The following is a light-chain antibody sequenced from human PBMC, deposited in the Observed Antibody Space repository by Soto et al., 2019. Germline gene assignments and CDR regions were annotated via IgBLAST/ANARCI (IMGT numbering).Light chain of an antibody. CDR2: GAS. CDR3: QQYNNWPPDRT. J-gene: IGKJ1*01. Sequence: EIVMTQSPATLSVSPGERATLSCRASQSVGSNLAWYQQKPGQAPRLLIYGASTRATGIPARVSGSGSGTEFALTLSSLQSEDFAIYFCQQYNNWPPDRTFGQGTKVEIK. CDR1: QSVGSN. V-gene: IGKV3-15*01.